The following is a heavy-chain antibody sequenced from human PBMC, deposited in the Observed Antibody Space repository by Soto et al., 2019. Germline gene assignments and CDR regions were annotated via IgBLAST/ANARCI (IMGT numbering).Heavy chain of an antibody. CDR3: ARLTHYNILTGPYYFNY. V-gene: IGHV5-51*01. Sequence: GESLKISCKGSGYRFTNSWIGWVRQMPGKGLEWMGIIFPGDSDTRYSPSFQGQVTISTDKSISTAYLQWSSLKASDTAMYYCARLTHYNILTGPYYFNYWGQGTLVTVPQ. D-gene: IGHD3-9*01. CDR1: GYRFTNSW. CDR2: IFPGDSDT. J-gene: IGHJ4*02.